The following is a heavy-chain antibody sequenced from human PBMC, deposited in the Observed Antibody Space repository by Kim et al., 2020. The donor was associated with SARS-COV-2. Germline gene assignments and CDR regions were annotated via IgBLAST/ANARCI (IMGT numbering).Heavy chain of an antibody. D-gene: IGHD2-8*01. Sequence: GGSLRLSCAASGFTFSSYAMSWVRQAPRKGQEWVSAISGSGGSTYYSDSVKGRFTISRDNSKNTLYLQMNSLRAVDTAVYYCAKTLMDPDYQIIHAFRYWGQGTLVTVSS. J-gene: IGHJ4*02. CDR3: AKTLMDPDYQIIHAFRY. V-gene: IGHV3-23*01. CDR2: ISGSGGST. CDR1: GFTFSSYA.